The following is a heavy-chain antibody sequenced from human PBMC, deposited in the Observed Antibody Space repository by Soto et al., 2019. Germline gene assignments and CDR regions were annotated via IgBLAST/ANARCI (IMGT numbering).Heavy chain of an antibody. CDR2: IYHSGAT. Sequence: QVQLQESGSGLVKPSQTLVLTCTVSGDSISRDGSSWSWLRQPPGKGLEWIGYIYHSGATYYNPCLKSRVTTSVDNSKNQFSLSLASVTAADTALYYCAREMSYYFDSWGHGTLVTVSS. V-gene: IGHV4-30-2*01. J-gene: IGHJ4*01. CDR1: GDSISRDGSS. CDR3: AREMSYYFDS.